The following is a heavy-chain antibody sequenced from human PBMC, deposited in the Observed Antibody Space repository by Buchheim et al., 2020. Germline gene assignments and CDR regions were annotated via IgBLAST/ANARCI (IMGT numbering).Heavy chain of an antibody. CDR3: ARNGYYTMDV. CDR1: GDSMSSHDW. V-gene: IGHV4-4*02. J-gene: IGHJ6*02. CDR2: IHHGGRT. Sequence: QVQLQESGPGLVKPSGTLSLTCDVSGDSMSSHDWWSWARQPPGKGLEWIGEIHHGGRTNYSPSLKGRVTISVDKSKNNFSLRLSSVTAADTAVYYCARNGYYTMDVWGQGTT. D-gene: IGHD2-8*01.